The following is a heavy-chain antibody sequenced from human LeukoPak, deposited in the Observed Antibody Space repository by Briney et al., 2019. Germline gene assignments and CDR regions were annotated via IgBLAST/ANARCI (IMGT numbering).Heavy chain of an antibody. CDR2: ISSNSSYI. CDR1: GFTFSSYS. D-gene: IGHD3-22*01. Sequence: PGGSLRLSCAASGFTFSSYSMNWVRQAPGKGLEWVSSISSNSSYIYYADSVKGRFTISRDNAKNSLYLQMNSLRAEDTAVYYCARDPTYYYDSSGYVIPWGQGTLVTVSS. CDR3: ARDPTYYYDSSGYVIP. V-gene: IGHV3-21*01. J-gene: IGHJ5*02.